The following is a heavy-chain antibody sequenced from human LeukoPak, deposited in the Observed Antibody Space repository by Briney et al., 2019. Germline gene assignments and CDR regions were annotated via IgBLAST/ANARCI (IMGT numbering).Heavy chain of an antibody. V-gene: IGHV3-30*18. CDR2: VSSDETTK. J-gene: IGHJ4*02. D-gene: IGHD4-23*01. CDR3: VKKGGNNGRYDYFDY. Sequence: GGSLRLSCAASNFTFSNAWMNWVRQAPGKGLEWLAVVSSDETTKFYADSVKGQFTISRDNSKNTVYLQMDSLRTEDTAVYYCVKKGGNNGRYDYFDYWGQGTLVTVSS. CDR1: NFTFSNAW.